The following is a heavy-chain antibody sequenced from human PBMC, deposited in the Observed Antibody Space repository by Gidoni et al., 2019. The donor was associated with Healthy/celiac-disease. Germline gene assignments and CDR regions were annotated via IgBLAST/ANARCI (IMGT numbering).Heavy chain of an antibody. D-gene: IGHD6-13*01. V-gene: IGHV3-21*01. CDR2: ISSSSSYI. Sequence: EVQLVESGGGLVKPGGSLRLSCAASGFTFSSYSMNWVRQAPGKGREWVSSISSSSSYIYYADSVKGRFTISRDNAKNSLYLQMNSLRAEDTAVYYCAREDIAAAGPDYWGQGTLVTVSS. J-gene: IGHJ4*02. CDR3: AREDIAAAGPDY. CDR1: GFTFSSYS.